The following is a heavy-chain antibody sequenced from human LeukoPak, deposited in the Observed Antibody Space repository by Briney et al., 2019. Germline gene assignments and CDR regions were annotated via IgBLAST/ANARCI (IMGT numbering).Heavy chain of an antibody. CDR3: AREGLRYFDWSPALDY. Sequence: GGSLRLSCAASGFTFSSYEMNWVRQAPGKGLEWVSYISSSGSTIYYADSVKGRFTISRDNAKNSLYLQMNSLRAADTAVYYCAREGLRYFDWSPALDYWGQGTLVTVSS. V-gene: IGHV3-48*03. D-gene: IGHD3-9*01. CDR2: ISSSGSTI. CDR1: GFTFSSYE. J-gene: IGHJ4*02.